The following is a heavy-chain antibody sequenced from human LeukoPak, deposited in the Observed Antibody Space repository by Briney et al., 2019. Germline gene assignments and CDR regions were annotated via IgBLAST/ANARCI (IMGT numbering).Heavy chain of an antibody. CDR1: GYSFTNYW. V-gene: IGHV5-51*01. Sequence: GESLKISCKGSGYSFTNYWIGWVLQMPGKGLEWMGIIYPGDSNTRYSPSFQGQVTISADKSINTAYLQWRSLQASNPAMYYCARRYFYDSSAYLDYWGQGTLVTVSS. CDR2: IYPGDSNT. CDR3: ARRYFYDSSAYLDY. J-gene: IGHJ4*02. D-gene: IGHD3-22*01.